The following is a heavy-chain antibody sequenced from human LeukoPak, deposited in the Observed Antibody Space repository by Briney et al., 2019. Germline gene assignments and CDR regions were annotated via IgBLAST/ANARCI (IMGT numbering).Heavy chain of an antibody. CDR3: ARDPGSDAFDI. CDR2: ISSSSTI. Sequence: GGSLRLSCAASGFTSSSYSMNWVRQAPGKGLEWVSYISSSSTIYYADSVKGRFTISRDNAKNSLYLQMNSLRDEDTAVYYCARDPGSDAFDIWGQGTMVTVSS. V-gene: IGHV3-48*02. J-gene: IGHJ3*02. CDR1: GFTSSSYS.